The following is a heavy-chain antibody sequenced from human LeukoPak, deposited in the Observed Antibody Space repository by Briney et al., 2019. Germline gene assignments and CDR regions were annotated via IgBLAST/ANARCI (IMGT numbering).Heavy chain of an antibody. V-gene: IGHV3-23*01. CDR3: AKDQRSTGTRGAFDI. J-gene: IGHJ3*02. Sequence: QSGGSLRLSCAASGFTFSSYAMNWVRQAPGKGLEWVSVISGSGGSTDYADSVKGRFTISRDNSKNTLYLEMNSLRAEDTAVYYCAKDQRSTGTRGAFDIWGQGTMVTVSS. CDR2: ISGSGGST. CDR1: GFTFSSYA. D-gene: IGHD1-7*01.